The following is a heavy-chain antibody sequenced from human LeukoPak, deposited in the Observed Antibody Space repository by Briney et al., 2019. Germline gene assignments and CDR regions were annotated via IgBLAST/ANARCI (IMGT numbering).Heavy chain of an antibody. D-gene: IGHD3-16*01. CDR2: INPSGST. Sequence: SETLSLTCAVYGGSFSGYYWSWIRQPPGKGLEWIGEINPSGSTNYNPSLKSRVTISVDTSKNQFSLKLSSVTAADTAVYYCARGGGDTTQVVWGRKSWFDPWGRGTLVTVSS. CDR1: GGSFSGYY. V-gene: IGHV4-34*01. J-gene: IGHJ5*02. CDR3: ARGGGDTTQVVWGRKSWFDP.